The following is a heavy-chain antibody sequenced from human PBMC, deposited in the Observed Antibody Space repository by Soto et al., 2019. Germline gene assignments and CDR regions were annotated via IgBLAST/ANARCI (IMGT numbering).Heavy chain of an antibody. Sequence: PSQTLSLTCDISGDSVSSTSSIWNWIRQSPSRGLEWLGRTYYRSKWHTDYAVSVRGRITINPDTPKNQFFLQLSSVTPDDTAVYFCARDIHGTYYYDSWVQGTLVTVSS. J-gene: IGHJ4*02. D-gene: IGHD1-1*01. V-gene: IGHV6-1*01. CDR1: GDSVSSTSSI. CDR2: TYYRSKWHT. CDR3: ARDIHGTYYYDS.